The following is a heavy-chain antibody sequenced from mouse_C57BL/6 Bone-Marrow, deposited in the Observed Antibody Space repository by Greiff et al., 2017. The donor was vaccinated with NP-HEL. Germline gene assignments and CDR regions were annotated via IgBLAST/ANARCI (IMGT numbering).Heavy chain of an antibody. CDR1: GYTFTSYW. D-gene: IGHD1-1*01. CDR2: IDPSDSET. J-gene: IGHJ4*01. V-gene: IGHV1-52*01. Sequence: VQLQQSGAELVRPGSSVKLSCKASGYTFTSYWMHWVKQRPIQGLEWIGNIDPSDSETHYNQKFKDKATLTVDKSSSTAYMQLSSLTSEDSAVYYCARLGVVHYYAMDYWGQGTSVTVSS. CDR3: ARLGVVHYYAMDY.